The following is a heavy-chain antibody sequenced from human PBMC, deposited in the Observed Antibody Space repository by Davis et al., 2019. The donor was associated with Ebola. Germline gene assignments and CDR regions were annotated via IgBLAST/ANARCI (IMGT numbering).Heavy chain of an antibody. CDR3: AHTVRFLKQYYYYYYGMDV. Sequence: SGPTLVKPTQTLTLTCTFSGFSLRTSGVAVGWIRQPPGKALEWLALIYWNDDKRYSPSLKSRLTITKDTSKNQVVLTMTNMDPVDTATYYCAHTVRFLKQYYYYYYGMDVWGQGTTVTVSS. V-gene: IGHV2-5*01. D-gene: IGHD3-3*01. CDR1: GFSLRTSGVA. CDR2: IYWNDDK. J-gene: IGHJ6*02.